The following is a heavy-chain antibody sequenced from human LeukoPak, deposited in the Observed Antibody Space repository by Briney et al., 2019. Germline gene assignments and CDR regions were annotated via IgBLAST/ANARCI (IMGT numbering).Heavy chain of an antibody. J-gene: IGHJ4*02. CDR2: ISYDGGNI. Sequence: GRSLRLSCAASGFTFSTYGMHWVREAPGKGLEWVAVISYDGGNIYNADSVKGRFTISRDNSKNTLYLQMNSLRAEDTAVYYCAKVGVSGWYSFDYWGQGTLVTVSS. CDR3: AKVGVSGWYSFDY. CDR1: GFTFSTYG. D-gene: IGHD6-19*01. V-gene: IGHV3-30*18.